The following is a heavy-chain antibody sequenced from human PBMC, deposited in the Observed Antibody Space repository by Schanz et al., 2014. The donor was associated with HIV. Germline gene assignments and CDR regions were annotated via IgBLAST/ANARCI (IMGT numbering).Heavy chain of an antibody. Sequence: VQLVESGGGVVQPGGSLRLSCAASGFTFSSYAMSWVRQAPGKGLEWVSTISGSGGSPYYADSVKGRFTISRDNSKNTLYLQMNSLRAEDTAVYYCAKGLTIWLQPPFDYWGQGTLVTVSS. J-gene: IGHJ4*02. D-gene: IGHD5-12*01. CDR1: GFTFSSYA. V-gene: IGHV3-23*04. CDR2: ISGSGGSP. CDR3: AKGLTIWLQPPFDY.